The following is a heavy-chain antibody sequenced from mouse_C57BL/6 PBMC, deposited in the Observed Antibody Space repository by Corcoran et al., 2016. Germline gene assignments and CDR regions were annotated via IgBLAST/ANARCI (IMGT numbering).Heavy chain of an antibody. J-gene: IGHJ3*01. Sequence: EVQLQQSGPELVKPVASVKISCKASGYTFTDYYMNWVKQSQGKSLEWIGDINPNNGGTSYNQKFKGKATLTVDKSSSTASMELRSLTSEDSACYYCGRSELGRPAWVAYWGQGTLVTVSA. CDR2: INPNNGGT. V-gene: IGHV1-26*01. CDR3: GRSELGRPAWVAY. D-gene: IGHD4-1*01. CDR1: GYTFTDYY.